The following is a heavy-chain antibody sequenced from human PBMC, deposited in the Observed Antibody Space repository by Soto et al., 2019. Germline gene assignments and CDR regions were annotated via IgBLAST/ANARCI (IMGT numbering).Heavy chain of an antibody. CDR3: ASPGGLAAGAFDI. CDR1: GFTFSSYS. CDR2: ISSSSSTI. J-gene: IGHJ3*02. D-gene: IGHD6-13*01. Sequence: PGGSLRLSCAASGFTFSSYSMNWVRQAPGKGLEWVSYISSSSSTIYYADSVKGRFTISRDNAKNSLYLQMNSLRAEDTAVYYCASPGGLAAGAFDIWGQGTMVTVSS. V-gene: IGHV3-48*04.